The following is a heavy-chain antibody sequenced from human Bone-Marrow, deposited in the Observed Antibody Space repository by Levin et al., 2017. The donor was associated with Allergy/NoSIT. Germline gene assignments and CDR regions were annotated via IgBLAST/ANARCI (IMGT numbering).Heavy chain of an antibody. D-gene: IGHD6-19*01. CDR3: ARMQWGDWFFDL. CDR2: IDWDDRK. CDR1: GFSLSSSPMC. Sequence: SGPTLVKPTQTLTLTCNFSGFSLSSSPMCVNWIRQPPGKALEWLARIDWDDRKYYNPSLEARLTISKDTSKNQVVLTMTNMDTVDTATYYCARMQWGDWFFDLWGRGTLVSVSS. J-gene: IGHJ2*01. V-gene: IGHV2-70*11.